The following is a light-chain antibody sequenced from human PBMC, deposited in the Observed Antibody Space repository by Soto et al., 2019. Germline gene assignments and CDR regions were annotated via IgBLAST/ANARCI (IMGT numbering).Light chain of an antibody. CDR2: KAS. V-gene: IGKV1-5*03. J-gene: IGKJ1*01. CDR3: QQHTT. CDR1: QGISSW. Sequence: DIQMTQSPSALSASVGDRVTITCRGSQGISSWLAWYQQKPGKAPRPLIYKASSLASGVRSRFSGSGSGTEFTLTIGSLQPEDVATYHCQQHTTFGQGPKVEI.